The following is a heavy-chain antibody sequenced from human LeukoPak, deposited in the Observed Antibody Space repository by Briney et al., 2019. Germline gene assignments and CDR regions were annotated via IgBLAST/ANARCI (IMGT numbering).Heavy chain of an antibody. CDR1: GFTFSSYA. J-gene: IGHJ4*02. CDR3: AKEFYWNYDDY. V-gene: IGHV3-23*01. Sequence: SGGSLTLFCAPSGFTFSSYAMSWLRQAPGRGGEGVSAISRRGGSTFYAHSVKGLFTLSRDNSQNTVYPQVNSLRPEDTAVYYCAKEFYWNYDDYWGQGTLVTVPS. CDR2: ISRRGGST. D-gene: IGHD1-1*01.